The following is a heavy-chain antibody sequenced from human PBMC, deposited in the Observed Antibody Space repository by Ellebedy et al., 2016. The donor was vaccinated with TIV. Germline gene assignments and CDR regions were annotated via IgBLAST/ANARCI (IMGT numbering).Heavy chain of an antibody. CDR3: ATWGTGQVDDALDI. J-gene: IGHJ3*02. V-gene: IGHV1-46*03. CDR2: RHPSGSDT. CDR1: GFTFSTHY. D-gene: IGHD1-1*01. Sequence: ASVKVSXKTSGFTFSTHYIHWVRQAPGQGLEWMGIRHPSGSDTNYAQQFQGRVTMTRDTSTSTVYMDSSSLRSDDTAVYYCATWGTGQVDDALDIWGQGTMVTVSS.